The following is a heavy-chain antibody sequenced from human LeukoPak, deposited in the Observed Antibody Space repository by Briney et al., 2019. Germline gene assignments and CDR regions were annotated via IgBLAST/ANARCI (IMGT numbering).Heavy chain of an antibody. CDR2: IIPIFGTA. V-gene: IGHV1-69*13. D-gene: IGHD3-9*01. CDR1: GGTFSSYA. CDR3: AREGDILTGYAFDY. Sequence: ASMKVSCKASGGTFSSYAISWVRRAPGQGLEWMGGIIPIFGTANYAQKFQGRVTITADESTSTAYMELSSLRSEDTAVYYCAREGDILTGYAFDYWGQGTLVTVSS. J-gene: IGHJ4*02.